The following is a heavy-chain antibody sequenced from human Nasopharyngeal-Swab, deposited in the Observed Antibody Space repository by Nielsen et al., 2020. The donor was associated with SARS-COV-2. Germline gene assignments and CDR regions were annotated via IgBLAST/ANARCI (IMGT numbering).Heavy chain of an antibody. V-gene: IGHV4-34*01. Sequence: ETLSLTCAVYGGSFSGYYWSWIRQPPGKGLEWIGEINHSGSTNYNPSLKSRVTISVDTSKNQFSLKLSSVTAADTAVYYCARTGVDSGYGSDYWGQGTLVTVSS. CDR2: INHSGST. CDR3: ARTGVDSGYGSDY. CDR1: GGSFSGYY. D-gene: IGHD5-12*01. J-gene: IGHJ4*02.